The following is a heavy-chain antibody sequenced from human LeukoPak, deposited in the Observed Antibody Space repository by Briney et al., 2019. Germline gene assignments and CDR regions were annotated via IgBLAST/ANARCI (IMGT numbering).Heavy chain of an antibody. CDR2: IFHSGST. CDR1: SGSIFNSNW. J-gene: IGHJ4*02. D-gene: IGHD3-10*01. CDR3: ARLRGTSHFDY. V-gene: IGHV4-4*02. Sequence: SETLSLTCAVSSGSIFNSNWWSWVRQPPGKGLEWIGQIFHSGSTSYSPSLKSRVTISVDKSKNQFSLKLTSVTAADTAVYYCARLRGTSHFDYWGQGTLVTVSS.